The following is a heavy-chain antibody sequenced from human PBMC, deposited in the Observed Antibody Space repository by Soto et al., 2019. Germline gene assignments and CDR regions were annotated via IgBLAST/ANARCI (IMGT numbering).Heavy chain of an antibody. CDR1: GNSFTTYY. J-gene: IGHJ5*02. D-gene: IGHD3-3*01. CDR3: ARSSGGNFGIIIEGSNWFDP. Sequence: ASVKVSCKASGNSFTTYYMHWVRQAPGQGLEWMGIINPSGGRTTYAQKFQGRVTMTRDTSTSTFHMELSSLTSEYTAVYYCARSSGGNFGIIIEGSNWFDPWGQGTLVTVSS. CDR2: INPSGGRT. V-gene: IGHV1-46*01.